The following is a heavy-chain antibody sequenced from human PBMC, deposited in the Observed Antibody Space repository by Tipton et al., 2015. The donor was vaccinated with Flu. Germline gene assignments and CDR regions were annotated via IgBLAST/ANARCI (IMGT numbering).Heavy chain of an antibody. V-gene: IGHV4-61*02. J-gene: IGHJ4*02. CDR3: AKTSGSYYNAAPLFDY. D-gene: IGHD3-10*01. CDR2: IYPSGST. Sequence: TLSLTCTVSGGSISRGSDYWSWIRQPAGKGLEWLGRIYPSGSTSYNPSLKSRGSISVNPSENQFSLKLTSVTAADTAVYYCAKTSGSYYNAAPLFDYWGQGTLVTVSS. CDR1: GGSISRGSDY.